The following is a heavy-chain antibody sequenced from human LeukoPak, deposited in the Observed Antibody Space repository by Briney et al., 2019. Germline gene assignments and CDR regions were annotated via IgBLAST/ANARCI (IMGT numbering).Heavy chain of an antibody. CDR2: IIPIFRTA. D-gene: IGHD3-9*01. CDR3: ARGVLRYFDWLLSYYFDY. V-gene: IGHV1-69*05. Sequence: SVKVSCKASGGTFSSYAISWLPQAPGQGLEWMGRIIPIFRTANYAQKFQGRVTITRNTSISTAYMELSSLRSEDTAVYYCARGVLRYFDWLLSYYFDYWGQGTLVTVSS. J-gene: IGHJ4*02. CDR1: GGTFSSYA.